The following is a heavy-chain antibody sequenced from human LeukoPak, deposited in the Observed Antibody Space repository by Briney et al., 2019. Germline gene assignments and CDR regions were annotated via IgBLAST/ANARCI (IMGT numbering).Heavy chain of an antibody. J-gene: IGHJ4*02. CDR2: ISGSGGST. CDR1: GFTFSSYA. V-gene: IGHV3-23*01. Sequence: GGSLRLSCAASGFTFSSYAMSWVRQAPGKGLEWVSAISGSGGSTYYADSVKGRFTISRDNSKNTLYLQMNSLRAEDTAVYYCAKGGGYCSGGSCYYLDYWGQGTLVTVSS. D-gene: IGHD2-15*01. CDR3: AKGGGYCSGGSCYYLDY.